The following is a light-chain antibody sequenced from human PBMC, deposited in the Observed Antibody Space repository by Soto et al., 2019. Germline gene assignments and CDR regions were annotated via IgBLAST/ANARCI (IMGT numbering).Light chain of an antibody. CDR2: AAS. J-gene: IGKJ1*01. Sequence: DIQMTQSPSSLSASVGDRVTITCRASQSISSYLNWYQQRPGKAPKLLIYAASSLQSGVPSRFSGSGSGTDFTLTTSSLQPEDFATYYCQQSYSTTQPVGQGTKVDIX. V-gene: IGKV1-39*01. CDR1: QSISSY. CDR3: QQSYSTTQP.